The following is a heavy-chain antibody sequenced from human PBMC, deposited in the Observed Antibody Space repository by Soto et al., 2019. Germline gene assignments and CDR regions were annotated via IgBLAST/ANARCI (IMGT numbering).Heavy chain of an antibody. CDR1: GGSFSGHY. CDR3: ARGTAGYSGSWYVS. J-gene: IGHJ5*01. D-gene: IGHD6-13*01. Sequence: SETLSLTCAVYGGSFSGHYCSWIRQPPGKWLEWIGEIIPSGSTNYNPSLKSRVTISVDTSKNQFSLKLSSVTAADTAVYYCARGTAGYSGSWYVSWGQGXLVTVYS. CDR2: IIPSGST. V-gene: IGHV4-34*01.